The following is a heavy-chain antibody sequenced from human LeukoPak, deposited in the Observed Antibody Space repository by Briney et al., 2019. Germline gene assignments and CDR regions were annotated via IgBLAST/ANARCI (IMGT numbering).Heavy chain of an antibody. D-gene: IGHD3-10*01. J-gene: IGHJ4*02. V-gene: IGHV3-30*12. CDR3: AKVLNYYGSGYFDY. Sequence: PGGSLRLSCAASGFTFSSYGMHWVRQAPGKGLEWVAVISYDGSNKYYADSVKGRFTISRDNSKNTLYLQMNSLRAEDTAVYYCAKVLNYYGSGYFDYWGQGTLVTVSS. CDR2: ISYDGSNK. CDR1: GFTFSSYG.